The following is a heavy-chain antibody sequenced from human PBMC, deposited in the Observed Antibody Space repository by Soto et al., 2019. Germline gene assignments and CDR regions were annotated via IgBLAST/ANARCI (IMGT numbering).Heavy chain of an antibody. Sequence: ASVKVSCKAAGYTFTGYDVNWVRQATGQGLEWMGWMNPNSGNTGSAQKFQGRATMTRNTSISTAYMELSSLRSEDTAVYYCARRADYGDYDDWFDPWGQGTLVTVSS. D-gene: IGHD4-17*01. J-gene: IGHJ5*02. V-gene: IGHV1-8*01. CDR2: MNPNSGNT. CDR1: GYTFTGYD. CDR3: ARRADYGDYDDWFDP.